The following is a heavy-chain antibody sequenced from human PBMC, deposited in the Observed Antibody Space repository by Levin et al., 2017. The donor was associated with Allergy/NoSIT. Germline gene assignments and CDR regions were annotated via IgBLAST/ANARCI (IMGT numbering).Heavy chain of an antibody. CDR1: GFTFSSYA. V-gene: IGHV3-30-3*01. J-gene: IGHJ3*02. D-gene: IGHD4-23*01. CDR3: ARDPYGGFAFDI. CDR2: ISYDGSNK. Sequence: HGESLKISCAASGFTFSSYAMHWVRQAPGKGLEWVAVISYDGSNKYYADSVKGRFTISRDNSKNTLYLQMNSLRAEDTAVYYCARDPYGGFAFDIWGQGTMVTVSS.